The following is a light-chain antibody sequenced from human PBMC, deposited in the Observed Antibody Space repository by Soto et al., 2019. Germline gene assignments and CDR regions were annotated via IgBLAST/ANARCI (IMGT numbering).Light chain of an antibody. Sequence: QSVLTQPPSVSGAPGQRVTISCTGSSSNIGAGYDVHWYQQLPGTAPKLLISGNSNRPSGVPDRFSGSKSGTSASLAITGLQAEDEADYYGQSYDSSLIGWVFGGGTKLTVL. CDR1: SSNIGAGYD. V-gene: IGLV1-40*01. CDR3: QSYDSSLIGWV. J-gene: IGLJ3*02. CDR2: GNS.